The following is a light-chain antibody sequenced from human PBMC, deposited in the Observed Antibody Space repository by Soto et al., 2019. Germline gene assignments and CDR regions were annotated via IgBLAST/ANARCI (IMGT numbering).Light chain of an antibody. CDR3: QSADSRGTYV. J-gene: IGLJ1*01. V-gene: IGLV3-25*03. CDR1: ALPKQY. CDR2: KNN. Sequence: SYELTQSPSVSVSPGQTARITCSGDALPKQYAYWYQQKPGQAPVLIIYKNNERPSGIPERFSGSSSGTTVTLTISGVQAEDEADYYCQSADSRGTYVFGTATKVTVL.